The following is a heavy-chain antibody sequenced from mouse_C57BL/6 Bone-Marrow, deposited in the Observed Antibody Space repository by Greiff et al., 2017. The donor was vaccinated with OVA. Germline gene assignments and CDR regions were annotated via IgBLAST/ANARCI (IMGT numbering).Heavy chain of an antibody. D-gene: IGHD2-5*01. CDR2: IWRGGST. V-gene: IGHV2-5*01. Sequence: QVHVKQSGPGLVQPSQSLSITCTVSGFSLTSYGVHWVRQSPGKGLEWLGVIWRGGSTDYNAAFMSRLSITKDNSKSQVFFKMNSLQADDTAIYYCALSYYSNSYYFDYWGQGTTLTVSS. CDR3: ALSYYSNSYYFDY. CDR1: GFSLTSYG. J-gene: IGHJ2*01.